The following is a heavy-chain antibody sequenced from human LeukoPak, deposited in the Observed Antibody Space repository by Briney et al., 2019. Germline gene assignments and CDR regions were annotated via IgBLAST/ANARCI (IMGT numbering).Heavy chain of an antibody. Sequence: PSETLSLTCTDSGGSTSSDYWSWIRQSPGKGLEWVGYVYNSGDTGKNPSLKSRVTILLDTSKNQCSLKLTSVSAADTAVYYCARLKLGAYFDLWGRGTLVTVSS. CDR2: VYNSGDT. D-gene: IGHD3-16*01. CDR3: ARLKLGAYFDL. V-gene: IGHV4-59*08. J-gene: IGHJ2*01. CDR1: GGSTSSDY.